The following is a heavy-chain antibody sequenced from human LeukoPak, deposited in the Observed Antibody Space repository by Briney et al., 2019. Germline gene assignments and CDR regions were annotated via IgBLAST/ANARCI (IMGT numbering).Heavy chain of an antibody. V-gene: IGHV4-39*01. CDR1: GGSISSSSYY. D-gene: IGHD3-16*01. CDR2: IYYSGST. J-gene: IGHJ4*02. CDR3: ARRRLGEFSY. Sequence: SETLSLTCTVSGGSISSSSYYWGWIRQPPGKGLEWIGSIYYSGSTYYNPSLKSRVTISVDTSKNQFSLKLSSVTAADTAVYYCARRRLGEFSYWGQGTLVTVSS.